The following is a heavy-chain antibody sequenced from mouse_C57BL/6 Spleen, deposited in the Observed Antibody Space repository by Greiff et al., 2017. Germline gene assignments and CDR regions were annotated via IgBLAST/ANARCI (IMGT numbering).Heavy chain of an antibody. CDR1: GYTFTDYY. CDR2: INPNNGGT. CDR3: ARTAQAPWYFDY. J-gene: IGHJ2*01. D-gene: IGHD3-2*02. V-gene: IGHV1-26*01. Sequence: EVQLQQSGPELVKPGASVKISCKASGYTFTDYYMNWVKQSHGKSLEWIGDINPNNGGTSYNQKFKGKATLTVDKSSSTAYMELRSLTSEDSAVYYCARTAQAPWYFDYWGQGTTLTVSS.